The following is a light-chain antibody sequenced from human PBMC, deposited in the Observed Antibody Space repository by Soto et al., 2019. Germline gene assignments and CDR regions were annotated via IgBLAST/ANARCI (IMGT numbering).Light chain of an antibody. J-gene: IGKJ1*01. V-gene: IGKV3-20*01. CDR3: QQCGSSPT. Sequence: EIVLTQSPFTLSFSPVERSTLSCMASQSVSSSYVAWYQQQPGQAPRVLIYGASNRATGIPDRFSGSGSGTDFTLTISRLEPEDFAVYYCQQCGSSPTFGQGTKVDIK. CDR2: GAS. CDR1: QSVSSSY.